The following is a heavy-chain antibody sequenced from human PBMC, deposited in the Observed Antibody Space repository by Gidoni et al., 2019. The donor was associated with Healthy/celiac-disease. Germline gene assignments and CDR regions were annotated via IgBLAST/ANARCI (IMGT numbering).Heavy chain of an antibody. CDR3: ARDMVLSVFNPTGDDY. Sequence: EVQLVESGGGLVQPGGSVRPSCAASGFPSSAYSMNWVRQAPGKGLEWVSYMSSSSSTIYYADSVKGRFTISRDNAKNSLYLQMNSLRAEDTAVYYCARDMVLSVFNPTGDDYWGQGTLVTVSS. J-gene: IGHJ4*02. V-gene: IGHV3-48*01. CDR1: GFPSSAYS. CDR2: MSSSSSTI. D-gene: IGHD3-10*01.